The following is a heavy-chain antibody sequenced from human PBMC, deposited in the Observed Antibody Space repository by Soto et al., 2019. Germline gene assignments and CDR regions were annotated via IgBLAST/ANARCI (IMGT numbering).Heavy chain of an antibody. Sequence: GASVKVSCKASGYTFTSYYMHWVRQAPGQGLEWMGIINPSGGSTSYAQKFQGRVTMTRDTSTSTVYMELSSLRSEDTAVYYCARVSLRQLGYYYYGIDVWGQGTTVTVSS. D-gene: IGHD5-18*01. V-gene: IGHV1-46*01. J-gene: IGHJ6*02. CDR3: ARVSLRQLGYYYYGIDV. CDR2: INPSGGST. CDR1: GYTFTSYY.